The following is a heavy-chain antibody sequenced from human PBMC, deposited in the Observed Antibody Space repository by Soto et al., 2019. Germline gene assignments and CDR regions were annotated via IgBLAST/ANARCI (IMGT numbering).Heavy chain of an antibody. D-gene: IGHD3-10*01. V-gene: IGHV3-23*01. CDR1: GFTFGSYA. Sequence: EVQLLESGGGLVQPGGSLRLSCAASGFTFGSYAMSWVRHAPGKGLGWVSLISGTGDSSEYANSVKGRFTISRDYTKTRVFLQMNSLRAEDTAVYFCAKDHGNYGSGSFSHWGQGTLVTVSS. CDR2: ISGTGDSS. CDR3: AKDHGNYGSGSFSH. J-gene: IGHJ4*02.